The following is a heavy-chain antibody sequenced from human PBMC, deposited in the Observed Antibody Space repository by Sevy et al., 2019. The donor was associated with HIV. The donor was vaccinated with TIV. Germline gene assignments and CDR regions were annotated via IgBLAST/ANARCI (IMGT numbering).Heavy chain of an antibody. D-gene: IGHD3-10*02. Sequence: GGSLRLSCAASGFTFSSYAMHWVRQAPGKGLEWVAVISYDGSNKYYADSVKGRFTISRDNSKNTLYLQMNSLRAEDTAVYYCVREAANVRYFDYWGQGTLVTVSS. J-gene: IGHJ4*02. CDR1: GFTFSSYA. CDR2: ISYDGSNK. CDR3: VREAANVRYFDY. V-gene: IGHV3-30*04.